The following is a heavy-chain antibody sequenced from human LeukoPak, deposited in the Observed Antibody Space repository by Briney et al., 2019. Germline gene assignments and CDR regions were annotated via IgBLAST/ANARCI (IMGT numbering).Heavy chain of an antibody. V-gene: IGHV4-38-2*02. J-gene: IGHJ5*02. CDR3: ARDHLAIVVVVATRWFDP. CDR1: GYSISSGYY. CDR2: IYHSGST. Sequence: SETLSLTCTVSGYSISSGYYWGWIRQPPGKGLEWIGSIYHSGSTYYNPSLKSRVTISVDTSKNQFSLKLSSVTAADTAVYYCARDHLAIVVVVATRWFDPWGQGTLVTVSS. D-gene: IGHD2-15*01.